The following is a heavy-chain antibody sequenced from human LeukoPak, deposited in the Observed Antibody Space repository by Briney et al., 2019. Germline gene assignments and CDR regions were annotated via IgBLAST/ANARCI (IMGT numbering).Heavy chain of an antibody. D-gene: IGHD5-12*01. Sequence: GGSLRLSCAASGFTFSSYGMHWVRQAPGKGLEWVAFIRYDGSNKYYADSVKGRFTISRDNSKNTLYLQMNSLRAEDTAVYNCAKVERYSGYDFTIDYWGQGTLVTVSS. V-gene: IGHV3-30*02. CDR3: AKVERYSGYDFTIDY. CDR2: IRYDGSNK. J-gene: IGHJ4*02. CDR1: GFTFSSYG.